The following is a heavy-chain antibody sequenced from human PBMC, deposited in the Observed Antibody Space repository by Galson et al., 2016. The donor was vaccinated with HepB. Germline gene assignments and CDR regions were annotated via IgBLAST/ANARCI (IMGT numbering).Heavy chain of an antibody. CDR2: VFDSGRT. J-gene: IGHJ6*02. CDR1: GASVSSQSCY. CDR3: AREYTSSWSATYYYGMAV. Sequence: SETLSLTCSVSGASVSSQSCYWNWIRQPPGKGLEWIGYVFDSGRTNYNPSLTSRATISVDTSSNQFSLKLSFVTAADTAMYYCAREYTSSWSATYYYGMAVWGQGTTVTVSS. D-gene: IGHD6-13*01. V-gene: IGHV4-61*01.